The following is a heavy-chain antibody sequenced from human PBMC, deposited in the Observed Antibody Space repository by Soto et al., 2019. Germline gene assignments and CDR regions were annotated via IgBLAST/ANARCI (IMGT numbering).Heavy chain of an antibody. CDR1: GFTFSSYG. CDR3: ARELPTAAGHLGGEFDP. V-gene: IGHV3-33*01. J-gene: IGHJ5*02. D-gene: IGHD3-16*01. CDR2: IWYDGSNK. Sequence: GGSLRLSCAASGFTFSSYGMHWVRQAPGKGLEWVAVIWYDGSNKYYADSVKGRFTISRDNSKNTLYLQMNSLRAEDTAVYYCARELPTAAGHLGGEFDPWGQGTLVTVSS.